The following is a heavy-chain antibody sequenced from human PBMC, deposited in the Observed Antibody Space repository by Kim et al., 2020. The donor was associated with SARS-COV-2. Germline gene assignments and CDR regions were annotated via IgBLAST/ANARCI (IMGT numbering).Heavy chain of an antibody. CDR3: AHDMGSSRCGRDV. J-gene: IGHJ6*02. Sequence: GGSLRLSCAASGFTFDDYAMHWVRQAPWKGLEWVSCISWNSGSRGVADSVKGRFTISRDNAKNSLYLQMNSLRADYTAFYYCAHDMGSSRCGRDVWCQG. V-gene: IGHV3-9*01. D-gene: IGHD2-21*01. CDR1: GFTFDDYA. CDR2: ISWNSGSR.